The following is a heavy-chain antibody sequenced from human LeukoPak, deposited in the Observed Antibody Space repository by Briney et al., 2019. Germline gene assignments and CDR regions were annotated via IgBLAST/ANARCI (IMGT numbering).Heavy chain of an antibody. D-gene: IGHD3-10*01. V-gene: IGHV3-48*01. CDR2: ISISSTI. CDR1: SFTLISYS. Sequence: GPSLCLSHAASSFTLISYSMGWVRQAPGKWLEWVSYISISSTIYYADSVKGRFTISRDNAKNSLYLQMNSLRAEDTAVYYCAREAIITMVRGDPGMDVWGQGTTVTVSS. J-gene: IGHJ6*02. CDR3: AREAIITMVRGDPGMDV.